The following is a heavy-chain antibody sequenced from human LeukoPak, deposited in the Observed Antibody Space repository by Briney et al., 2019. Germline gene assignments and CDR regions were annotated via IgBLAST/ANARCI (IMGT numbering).Heavy chain of an antibody. CDR2: IRNDGKNK. D-gene: IGHD2-15*01. Sequence: PGGSLRLSCAASGFTFSIYGMHWVRQAPGKGLEWVAFIRNDGKNKYYGDSVKGRITISRDNSQNTLYLQVNSLRAEDTAVYYCAKDFAGYSYGILDTWGQGTLVTVSS. CDR3: AKDFAGYSYGILDT. CDR1: GFTFSIYG. J-gene: IGHJ5*02. V-gene: IGHV3-30*02.